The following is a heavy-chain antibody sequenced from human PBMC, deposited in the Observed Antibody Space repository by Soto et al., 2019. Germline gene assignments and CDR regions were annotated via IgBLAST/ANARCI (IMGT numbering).Heavy chain of an antibody. CDR2: ISSSSSYI. Sequence: GGSLRLSCAASGFTFSSYSMNWVRQAPGKGLEWVSSISSSSSYIYYADSVKGRFTISRDNAKNSLYLQMNSLRAEDTAVYYCARVRPSYDILTGYHYYFDYWGQGTLVTVSS. D-gene: IGHD3-9*01. CDR1: GFTFSSYS. V-gene: IGHV3-21*01. CDR3: ARVRPSYDILTGYHYYFDY. J-gene: IGHJ4*02.